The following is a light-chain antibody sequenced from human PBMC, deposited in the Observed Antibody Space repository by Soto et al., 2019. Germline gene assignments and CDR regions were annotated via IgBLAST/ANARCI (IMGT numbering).Light chain of an antibody. CDR1: QRISSD. J-gene: IGKJ5*01. CDR2: AAS. Sequence: DIEMTHSTPSLSASVGDRVTITCRASQRISSDLNWYYQKPGKAPKLLIYAASSLQRGVPSTFSGGGSGTDFTLTISSLQPEDFATYYCQQSYSSIPFGQRTRLEIK. CDR3: QQSYSSIP. V-gene: IGKV1-39*01.